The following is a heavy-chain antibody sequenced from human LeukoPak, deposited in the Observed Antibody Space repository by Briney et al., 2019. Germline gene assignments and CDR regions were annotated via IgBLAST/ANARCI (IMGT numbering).Heavy chain of an antibody. Sequence: ASVTVSCKASGGTFIIYAISWVRQAPGQGLEWMGGIIPIFGTANYAQKFQGRVTITADESTSTAYMELSSLRSEDTAVYYCASGLADIAAAGIDAFDIWGQGTVVTVSS. J-gene: IGHJ3*02. V-gene: IGHV1-69*13. D-gene: IGHD6-13*01. CDR2: IIPIFGTA. CDR3: ASGLADIAAAGIDAFDI. CDR1: GGTFIIYA.